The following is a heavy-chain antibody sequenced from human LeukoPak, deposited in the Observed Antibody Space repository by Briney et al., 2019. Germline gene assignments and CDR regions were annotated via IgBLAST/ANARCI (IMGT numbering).Heavy chain of an antibody. CDR1: GFTFSNAW. Sequence: GGSLRLSCAASGFTFSNAWMSWVRQAPGKGLEWVGRIKSKSDGGTTDYAAPGKGRFTISRDDSKNTLDLQMNSLTTEDTAVYYCTTAALYYYGSGSYFYYWGQGTLVTVYS. CDR2: IKSKSDGGTT. D-gene: IGHD3-10*01. CDR3: TTAALYYYGSGSYFYY. J-gene: IGHJ4*02. V-gene: IGHV3-15*01.